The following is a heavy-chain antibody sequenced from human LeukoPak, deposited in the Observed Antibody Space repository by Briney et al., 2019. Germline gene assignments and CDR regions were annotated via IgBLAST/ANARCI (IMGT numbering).Heavy chain of an antibody. V-gene: IGHV3-48*03. Sequence: GGSLRLSCAASGFTFSSYETNWVRQAPGKGLEWVSYISSSGGTIYYADSVKGRFTISRDNAKNSLYLQMNSLRAEDTAVYYCARAVLYYYYGMDVWGQGTTVTVSS. CDR3: ARAVLYYYYGMDV. J-gene: IGHJ6*02. CDR2: ISSSGGTI. CDR1: GFTFSSYE.